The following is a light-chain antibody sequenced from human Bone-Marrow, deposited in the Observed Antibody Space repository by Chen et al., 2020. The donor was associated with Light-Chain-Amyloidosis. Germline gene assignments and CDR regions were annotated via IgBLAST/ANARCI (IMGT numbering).Light chain of an antibody. CDR2: GSS. CDR3: QQYGTAPLT. CDR1: KTISSNY. Sequence: EIVFTQSPGTLSLSPGEGANLSCRTSKTISSNYLTCYQQKFGQAPRHLIYGSSSRATGIPDRCAVSRTGTGFTLTVSSLEPEDFAKYYCQQYGTAPLTYGGGTKVEIK. J-gene: IGKJ4*01. V-gene: IGKV3-20*01.